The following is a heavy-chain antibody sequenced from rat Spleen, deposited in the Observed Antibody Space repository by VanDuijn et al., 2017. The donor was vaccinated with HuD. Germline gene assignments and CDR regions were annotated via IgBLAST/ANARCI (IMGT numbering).Heavy chain of an antibody. J-gene: IGHJ3*01. CDR3: AAHGPRISRFAY. CDR1: GFTFSDYY. CDR2: ISTGGGNT. Sequence: EVQLVESGGGLVQPGRSLKLSCAASGFTFSDYYMAWVRQAPKKGLEWVASISTGGGNTYYRDSVRGRFTISRDNAKNTLYLQMDSLRSEDTATYYCAAHGPRISRFAYWGQGTLVTVSS. D-gene: IGHD2-7*01. V-gene: IGHV5-25*01.